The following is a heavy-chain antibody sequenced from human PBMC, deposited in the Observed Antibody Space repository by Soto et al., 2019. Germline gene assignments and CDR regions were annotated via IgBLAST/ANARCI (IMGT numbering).Heavy chain of an antibody. Sequence: QAQLVQSGAEVKKPGASVKVSCEASGYSFTGYYIHWVRQAPGQGLEWMGWINPKSGDTKYAQRFQGRVTMTRDTSITTAYMELTKLTSDDTAVYYCARQLAYCGGDCYPEPVDYWGQGTLVTVSS. CDR2: INPKSGDT. CDR3: ARQLAYCGGDCYPEPVDY. J-gene: IGHJ4*02. D-gene: IGHD2-21*02. V-gene: IGHV1-2*02. CDR1: GYSFTGYY.